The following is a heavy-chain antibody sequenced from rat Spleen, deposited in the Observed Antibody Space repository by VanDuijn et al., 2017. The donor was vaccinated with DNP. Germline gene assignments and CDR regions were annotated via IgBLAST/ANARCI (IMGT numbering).Heavy chain of an antibody. J-gene: IGHJ4*01. CDR3: TRESWGYVMDA. V-gene: IGHV2-43*01. CDR1: GFSLTSYH. CDR2: IWTGGTT. D-gene: IGHD5-1*01. Sequence: QVQLKESGPGLVQPSQTLSLTCTVSGFSLTSYHVSWVRQPPGKGLEWMGIIWTGGTTDYNSALKSRLSISRDTSKSQVFLKMNSLQSDDTATYYCTRESWGYVMDAWGQGASVTVSS.